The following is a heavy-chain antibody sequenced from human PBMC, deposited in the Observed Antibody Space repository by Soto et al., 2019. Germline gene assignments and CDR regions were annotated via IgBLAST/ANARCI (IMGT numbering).Heavy chain of an antibody. J-gene: IGHJ6*02. CDR3: AKAPFRRPYYFYGMDV. D-gene: IGHD3-10*01. CDR1: GFTFSDFG. Sequence: VGSLRLSCVASGFTFSDFGMHWVRQGPGKGLEWLAVISEDAETDFHADSVKGRFTVSRDNFKETLYLQMNRLTTDDSGVYFCAKAPFRRPYYFYGMDVWGQGTTVTVSS. V-gene: IGHV3-30*18. CDR2: ISEDAETD.